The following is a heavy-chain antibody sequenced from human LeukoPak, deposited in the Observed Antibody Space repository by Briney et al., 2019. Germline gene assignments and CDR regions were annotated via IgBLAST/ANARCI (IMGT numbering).Heavy chain of an antibody. CDR2: IYTSGST. D-gene: IGHD4-17*01. J-gene: IGHJ4*02. CDR3: ARQSHGDIDY. CDR1: GGSISSGSYY. V-gene: IGHV4-61*02. Sequence: SETLSLTCTVSGGSISSGSYYWSWIRQPAGKGLEWIGRIYTSGSTNYNPSLQSRVTISIDTSKNQFSLKLSSVTAADTAVYYCARQSHGDIDYWGQGTLVTVSS.